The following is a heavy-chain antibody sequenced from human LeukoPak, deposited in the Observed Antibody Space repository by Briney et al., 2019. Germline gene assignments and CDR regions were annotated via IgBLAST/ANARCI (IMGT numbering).Heavy chain of an antibody. Sequence: GGSLRLSCAASDFTFSSYEMNWVRQAPGKGLEWVSYISGSGSIVYYADSVKGRFTISRDNAKNSLYLQMNSLRVEDTAVYYCARDAKGDGRFDPWGQGTLVTVSS. CDR2: ISGSGSIV. CDR3: ARDAKGDGRFDP. CDR1: DFTFSSYE. V-gene: IGHV3-48*03. J-gene: IGHJ5*02.